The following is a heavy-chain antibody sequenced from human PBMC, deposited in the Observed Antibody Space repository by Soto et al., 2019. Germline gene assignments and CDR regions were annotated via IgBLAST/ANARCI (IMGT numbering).Heavy chain of an antibody. CDR2: IRSKANSYAT. J-gene: IGHJ4*02. Sequence: GSLRLSCAASGFTFSNAWMSWVRQAPGKGLEWVGRIRSKANSYATAYAASVKGRFTISRDDSKNTAYLQMNSLKTEDTAVYYCTRHEVAAAGPYYFAYWGQGPLVTVSS. CDR3: TRHEVAAAGPYYFAY. CDR1: GFTFSNAW. D-gene: IGHD6-13*01. V-gene: IGHV3-73*01.